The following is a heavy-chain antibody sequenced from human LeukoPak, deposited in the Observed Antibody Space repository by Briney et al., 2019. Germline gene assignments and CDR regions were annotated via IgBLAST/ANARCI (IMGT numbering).Heavy chain of an antibody. V-gene: IGHV4-38-2*02. J-gene: IGHJ4*02. D-gene: IGHD1-26*01. CDR2: IYHSGST. Sequence: PSETLSLTCTVSGYSISSGSYWGWIRQPPGKGLEWIGSIYHSGSTYYNPSLRSRVTISVDTSKNQFSLKLSSVTAADTAVYYCVRVGGSYVNYWGLGNLVTVSS. CDR3: VRVGGSYVNY. CDR1: GYSISSGSY.